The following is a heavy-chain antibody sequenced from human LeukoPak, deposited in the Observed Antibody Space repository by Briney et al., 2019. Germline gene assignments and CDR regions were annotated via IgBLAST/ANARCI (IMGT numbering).Heavy chain of an antibody. D-gene: IGHD5-24*01. Sequence: GGSLRLSCGVSGFTFSNYAVKWVRQAPGKGLEWVSGISAGGGNAWYPDSVKGRFTISRDNSKNTLFLQMDSLRVEDTAIYYCAKDADGPEYWGQGTRVTVSS. J-gene: IGHJ4*02. CDR2: ISAGGGNA. CDR3: AKDADGPEY. V-gene: IGHV3-23*01. CDR1: GFTFSNYA.